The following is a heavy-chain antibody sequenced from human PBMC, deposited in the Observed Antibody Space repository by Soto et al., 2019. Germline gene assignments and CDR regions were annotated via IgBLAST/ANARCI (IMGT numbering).Heavy chain of an antibody. CDR3: ARHSSGRKTNTAMVFYYYYGMDV. V-gene: IGHV3-30-3*01. J-gene: IGHJ6*02. CDR2: ISYDGSNK. D-gene: IGHD5-18*01. Sequence: GGSLRLSCAASGFTFSSYAMHWVRQAPGKGLEWVAVISYDGSNKYYADSVKGRFTISRDNSKNTLYLQWSSLKASDTAMYYCARHSSGRKTNTAMVFYYYYGMDVWGQGTTVTVSS. CDR1: GFTFSSYA.